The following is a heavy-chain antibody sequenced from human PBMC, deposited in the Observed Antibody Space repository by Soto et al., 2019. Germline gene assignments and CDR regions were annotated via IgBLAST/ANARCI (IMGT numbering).Heavy chain of an antibody. CDR1: GDTFNFYS. CDR2: VNPILSMS. V-gene: IGHV1-69*02. D-gene: IGHD3-10*01. CDR3: ATSYGSGYRAFDF. Sequence: SVKVSCKASGDTFNFYSINWVRQAPGLGLEWMGRVNPILSMSNYAQRFQGRVTMTADKSTGTAYMELSGLRSEDTAIYYCATSYGSGYRAFDFWGQGALVTVSS. J-gene: IGHJ4*02.